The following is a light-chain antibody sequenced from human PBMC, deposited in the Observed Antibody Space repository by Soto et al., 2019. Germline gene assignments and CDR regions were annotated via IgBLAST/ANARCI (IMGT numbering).Light chain of an antibody. J-gene: IGLJ3*02. CDR2: DNN. CDR1: SSNIGNNY. CDR3: GTWDTSLTAAV. Sequence: QSVLTQPPSVSAAPGQRVTISCSGSSSNIGNNYVSWSQHFPGTAPRLLIYDNNKRPSGIPDRFSGSKSGTSATLGITGLQTGDEADYYCGTWDTSLTAAVFGGGTKVTVL. V-gene: IGLV1-51*01.